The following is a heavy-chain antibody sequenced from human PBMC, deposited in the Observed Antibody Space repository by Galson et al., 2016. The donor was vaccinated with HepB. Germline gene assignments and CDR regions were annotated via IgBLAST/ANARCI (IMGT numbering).Heavy chain of an antibody. CDR2: ISSDENNK. Sequence: SLRLSCAASGFTFNIYAMHWVRQAPGKGLEWVALISSDENNKFYVDSVKGRFTISRDNSQSTLFLQMNSLTLEDTAVYYCARPTPYYYDSSGYSDAFHVWRRGTMVTFSS. CDR3: ARPTPYYYDSSGYSDAFHV. V-gene: IGHV3-30-3*01. J-gene: IGHJ3*01. D-gene: IGHD3-22*01. CDR1: GFTFNIYA.